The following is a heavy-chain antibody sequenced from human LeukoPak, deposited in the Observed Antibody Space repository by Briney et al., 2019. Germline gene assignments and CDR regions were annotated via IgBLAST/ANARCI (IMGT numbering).Heavy chain of an antibody. CDR1: GGSISSSSYY. D-gene: IGHD1-20*01. V-gene: IGHV4-39*07. J-gene: IGHJ6*03. CDR3: ARVYNWNYNYYYMDV. CDR2: IYYSGST. Sequence: SETLSLTCTVSGGSISSSSYYWGWIRQPPGKGLEWIGSIYYSGSTYYNPSLKSRVTISVDTSKNQSSLKLSSVTAADTAVYYCARVYNWNYNYYYMDVWGKGTTVTVSS.